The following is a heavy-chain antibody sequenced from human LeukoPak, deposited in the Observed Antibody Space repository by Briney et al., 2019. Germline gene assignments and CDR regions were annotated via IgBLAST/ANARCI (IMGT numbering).Heavy chain of an antibody. Sequence: ASVKVSCKASGYTFTGYYMHWVRQAPGQGLEWMGWINPNSGGTNYAQKLQGRVTMTRDTYISTAYMELSRLRADDTAVYYCARDFPAGGFDYWGQGTLVTVSS. V-gene: IGHV1-2*02. D-gene: IGHD3-16*01. CDR1: GYTFTGYY. CDR2: INPNSGGT. J-gene: IGHJ4*02. CDR3: ARDFPAGGFDY.